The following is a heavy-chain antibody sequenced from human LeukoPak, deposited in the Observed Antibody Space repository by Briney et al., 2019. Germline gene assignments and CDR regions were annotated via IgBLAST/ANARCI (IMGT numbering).Heavy chain of an antibody. V-gene: IGHV4-34*01. CDR2: INHSGST. CDR3: ARGSSWYPYYYYYGMDV. D-gene: IGHD6-13*01. CDR1: GGSFSGYY. J-gene: IGHJ6*02. Sequence: SETLSLTCAVYGGSFSGYYWSWIRQPPGKGLEWIGEINHSGSTNYNPSLKSRVTISVDTSKNQFSLKLSSVTAADTAVYHCARGSSWYPYYYYYGMDVWGQGTTVTVSS.